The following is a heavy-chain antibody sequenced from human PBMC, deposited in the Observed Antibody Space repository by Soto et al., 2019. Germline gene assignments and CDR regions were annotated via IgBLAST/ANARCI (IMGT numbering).Heavy chain of an antibody. CDR2: ISYDGSNK. Sequence: GGSLRLSCAASGFTFSSYGMHWVRQAPGKGLEWVAVISYDGSNKYYADSVKGRFTISRDNSKNTLYLQMNSLRAEDTAVYYCAKVGEQQLDSDYYYYYGMDVWGQGTTVTVSS. J-gene: IGHJ6*02. CDR1: GFTFSSYG. V-gene: IGHV3-30*18. CDR3: AKVGEQQLDSDYYYYYGMDV. D-gene: IGHD6-13*01.